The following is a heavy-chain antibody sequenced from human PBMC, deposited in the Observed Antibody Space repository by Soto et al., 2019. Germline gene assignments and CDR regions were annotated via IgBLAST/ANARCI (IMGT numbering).Heavy chain of an antibody. V-gene: IGHV3-73*02. CDR1: VFTMSGSV. J-gene: IGHJ5*02. Sequence: EMQLVESGGGLVQPGGSLKLSCEASVFTMSGSVMHWVRQASGKGLEWLGRMRSKTNNYATAYAASVKDRFAVSRDDSKNTAYLQMNSLKMEDTAVYYCTDGVASWGQGTQVTVSS. D-gene: IGHD2-15*01. CDR2: MRSKTNNYAT. CDR3: TDGVAS.